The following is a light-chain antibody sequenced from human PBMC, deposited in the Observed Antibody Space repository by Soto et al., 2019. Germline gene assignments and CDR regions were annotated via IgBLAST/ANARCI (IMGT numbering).Light chain of an antibody. CDR2: AAS. CDR1: QTVSSYY. J-gene: IGKJ1*01. Sequence: EIALTQSQGTLSLSPGERATLSWLASQTVSSYYLASYQQKPGQAPRLLIYAASTRATGIPDRFSGSGSGTDFTLSISRLEPEDFAVYYCQLYGTSPKPFGQGTKVDIK. CDR3: QLYGTSPKP. V-gene: IGKV3-20*01.